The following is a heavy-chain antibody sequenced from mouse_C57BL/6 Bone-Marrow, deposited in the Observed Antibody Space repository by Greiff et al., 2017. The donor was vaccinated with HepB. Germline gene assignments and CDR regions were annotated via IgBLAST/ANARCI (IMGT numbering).Heavy chain of an antibody. CDR1: GYTFTDYY. Sequence: EVKVVESGPVLVKPGASVKMSCKASGYTFTDYYMNWVKQSHGKSLEWIGVINPYNGGTSYNQKFKGKATLTVDKSSSTAYMELNSLTSEDSAVYYCARGYYDYDERGFDYWGQGTTLTVSS. CDR2: INPYNGGT. CDR3: ARGYYDYDERGFDY. J-gene: IGHJ2*01. V-gene: IGHV1-19*01. D-gene: IGHD2-4*01.